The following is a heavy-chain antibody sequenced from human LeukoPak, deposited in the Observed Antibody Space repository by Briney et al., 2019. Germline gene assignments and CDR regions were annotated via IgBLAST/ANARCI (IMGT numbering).Heavy chain of an antibody. D-gene: IGHD3-10*01. V-gene: IGHV4-34*01. CDR2: INAGGNT. Sequence: SETLSLTCGFSGGSFSGYYWNWVRQSPNKGLEWIGEINAGGNTNYNPSLKSRVTMSVDTSKNQFSLKLSSVTAADTAVYYCAREGFGELFLVVWGQGTLVTVSS. CDR1: GGSFSGYY. J-gene: IGHJ4*02. CDR3: AREGFGELFLVV.